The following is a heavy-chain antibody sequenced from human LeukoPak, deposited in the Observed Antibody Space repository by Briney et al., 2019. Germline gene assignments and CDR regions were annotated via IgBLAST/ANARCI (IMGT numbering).Heavy chain of an antibody. V-gene: IGHV3-23*01. Sequence: GGSLRLSCAASGFTFSSYAMSWVRQAPGKGLEWVSAISGSGGSTYYADSVKGRFTISRDNSKNTLYLQMNSLRAEDTAVYYCARYCSSTSCYGERDLGQGTLVTVSS. D-gene: IGHD2-2*01. CDR1: GFTFSSYA. J-gene: IGHJ4*02. CDR3: ARYCSSTSCYGERD. CDR2: ISGSGGST.